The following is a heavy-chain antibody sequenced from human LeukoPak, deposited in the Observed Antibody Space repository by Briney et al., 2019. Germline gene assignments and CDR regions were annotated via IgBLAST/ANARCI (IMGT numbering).Heavy chain of an antibody. V-gene: IGHV3-30*18. CDR1: GFTFSSYG. J-gene: IGHJ4*02. Sequence: GGSLRLSCAASGFTFSSYGMHWVRQAPGKGLEWVAVISYDGSNKYYADSVKGRFTISRDNSKNTLYLQMNSLRAEDTAVYYCAKDESGSYLDFDYWGQGTLVTVSS. D-gene: IGHD1-26*01. CDR3: AKDESGSYLDFDY. CDR2: ISYDGSNK.